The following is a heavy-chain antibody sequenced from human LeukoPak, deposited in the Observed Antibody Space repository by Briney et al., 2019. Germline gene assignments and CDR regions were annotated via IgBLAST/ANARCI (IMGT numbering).Heavy chain of an antibody. J-gene: IGHJ4*02. V-gene: IGHV4-59*01. CDR1: GGSISSYY. CDR3: ARESDSYDTSGYFRY. CDR2: IYYSGST. D-gene: IGHD3-22*01. Sequence: SETLSLTCTVSGGSISSYYWSWIRQPPGKGLEWIGSIYYSGSTNYNPSLKSRVTISVDTSMNQFSLKLSSVTAADTAVYYCARESDSYDTSGYFRYWGQGTLVTVSS.